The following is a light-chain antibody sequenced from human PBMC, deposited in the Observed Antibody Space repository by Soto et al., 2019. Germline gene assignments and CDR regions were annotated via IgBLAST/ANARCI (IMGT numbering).Light chain of an antibody. CDR2: GAS. V-gene: IGKV3-15*01. CDR1: QSVSSY. Sequence: EVVMTQSPATLSVSPGEKVILSCSARQSVSSYLAWYQQKPGQAPRLLIYGASTRATGIPARFSGSGSGTEFTLTISSLQSEDFAVYYCQQYNNWPPITFGQGTRLEIK. CDR3: QQYNNWPPIT. J-gene: IGKJ5*01.